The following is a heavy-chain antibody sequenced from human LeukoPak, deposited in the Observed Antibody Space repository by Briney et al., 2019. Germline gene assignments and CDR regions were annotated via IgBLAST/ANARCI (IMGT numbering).Heavy chain of an antibody. D-gene: IGHD2-15*01. J-gene: IGHJ4*02. Sequence: GGSLRLSCAASGFTFSSYGMHWVRQAPGKGLGWVAFIRYDGSNKYYADSVKGRFTISRDNSKNTLYLQMNSLRAEDTAVYYCATAVVVAASYYFDYWGQGTLVTVSS. V-gene: IGHV3-30*02. CDR1: GFTFSSYG. CDR2: IRYDGSNK. CDR3: ATAVVVAASYYFDY.